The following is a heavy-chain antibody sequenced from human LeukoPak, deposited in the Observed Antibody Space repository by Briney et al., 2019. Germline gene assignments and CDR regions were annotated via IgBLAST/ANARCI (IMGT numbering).Heavy chain of an antibody. CDR1: GYTFSSYW. Sequence: GESLRTSCKGSGYTFSSYWIAWVRQMLGKGLEWMGIIYPGDSYTRYSPPLQGQVTISVYTSISTAYLQWSSLKASDTAIYYCARQNDFRLDYWGQGTLVTVSS. D-gene: IGHD3-3*01. V-gene: IGHV5-51*01. J-gene: IGHJ4*02. CDR3: ARQNDFRLDY. CDR2: IYPGDSYT.